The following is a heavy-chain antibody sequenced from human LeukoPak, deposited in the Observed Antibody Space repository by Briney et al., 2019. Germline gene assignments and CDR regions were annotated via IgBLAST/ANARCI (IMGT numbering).Heavy chain of an antibody. Sequence: SQTLSLTCTVSGGSISRGDYYWSWIRQHPGKGLEWIGYIYYRGSTYYNPSLKSRVTISVDTSKNQFSLKVTSVTAADSAVYYCARDSGAGGYNWFDPWGQGTLVTVSS. D-gene: IGHD3-10*01. CDR2: IYYRGST. J-gene: IGHJ5*02. CDR3: ARDSGAGGYNWFDP. V-gene: IGHV4-31*03. CDR1: GGSISRGDYY.